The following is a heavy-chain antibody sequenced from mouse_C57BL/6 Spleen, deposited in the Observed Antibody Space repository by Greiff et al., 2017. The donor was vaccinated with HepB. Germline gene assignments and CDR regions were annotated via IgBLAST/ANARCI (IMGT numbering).Heavy chain of an antibody. J-gene: IGHJ4*01. CDR2: SRNKANDYTT. D-gene: IGHD4-1*02. V-gene: IGHV7-1*01. CDR3: ARDAVNWDGAMDY. Sequence: EVQGVESGGGLVQSGRSLRLSCATSGFTFSDFYMEWVRQAPGKGLEWIAASRNKANDYTTEYSASVKGRFIVSRDTSQSILYLQMNALRAEDTAIYYCARDAVNWDGAMDYWGQGTSVTVSS. CDR1: GFTFSDFY.